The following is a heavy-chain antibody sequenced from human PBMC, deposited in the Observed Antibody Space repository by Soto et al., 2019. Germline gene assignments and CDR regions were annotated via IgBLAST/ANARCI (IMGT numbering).Heavy chain of an antibody. CDR1: GGSISSYY. J-gene: IGHJ3*02. CDR3: AGSAGGPDAFDI. Sequence: SETLSLTCTVSGGSISSYYWSWIRQPPGKGLEWIGYIYYSGSTNYNPSLKSRVTISVDTSKNQFSLKLGSVTAADTAVYYCAGSAGGPDAFDIWGQGTMVTVSS. CDR2: IYYSGST. D-gene: IGHD3-10*01. V-gene: IGHV4-59*01.